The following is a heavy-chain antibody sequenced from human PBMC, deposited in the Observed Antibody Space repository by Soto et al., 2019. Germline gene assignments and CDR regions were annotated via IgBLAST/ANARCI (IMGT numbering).Heavy chain of an antibody. J-gene: IGHJ6*02. D-gene: IGHD3-3*01. Sequence: PGESLKISCQGSGYSFTSYWIGWVRQMPGKGLEWMGIIYPGDSDTRYSPSFQGQVTISADKSISTAYLQWSSLKASDTAMYYCARGYDFWAGPYYYYYGMDVWGQGTTVTVSS. V-gene: IGHV5-51*01. CDR2: IYPGDSDT. CDR3: ARGYDFWAGPYYYYYGMDV. CDR1: GYSFTSYW.